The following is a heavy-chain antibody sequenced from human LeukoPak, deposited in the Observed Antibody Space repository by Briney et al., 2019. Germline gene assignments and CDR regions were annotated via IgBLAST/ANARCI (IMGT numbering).Heavy chain of an antibody. Sequence: GGSLRLSCAASGFTFSSYSMNWVRQAPGKGLEWVSSISSNSSYIYYADSVKGRFTISRDNAKNSLYLQMNSLRAEDTAVYYCARDPPTITLAGNGNDYWGQGTLVTVSS. D-gene: IGHD6-19*01. CDR1: GFTFSSYS. CDR3: ARDPPTITLAGNGNDY. J-gene: IGHJ4*02. V-gene: IGHV3-21*01. CDR2: ISSNSSYI.